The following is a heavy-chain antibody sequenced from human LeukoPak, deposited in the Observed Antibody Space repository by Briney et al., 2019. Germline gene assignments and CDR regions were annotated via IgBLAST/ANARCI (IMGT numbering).Heavy chain of an antibody. V-gene: IGHV4-39*01. J-gene: IGHJ4*02. CDR3: ARNPRSGSLE. D-gene: IGHD3-22*01. CDR2: IYYSGST. CDR1: GGSISVYY. Sequence: PSETLSLTCTVSGGSISVYYWGWIRQPPGKGLEWIGSIYYSGSTNYNPSLKSRVTISVDTSKNQFSLKLSSVTAADTAVYYCARNPRSGSLEWGQGTLVTVSS.